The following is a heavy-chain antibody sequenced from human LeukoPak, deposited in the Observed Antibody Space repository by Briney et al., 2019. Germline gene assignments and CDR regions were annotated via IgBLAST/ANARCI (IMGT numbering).Heavy chain of an antibody. J-gene: IGHJ4*02. V-gene: IGHV3-23*01. Sequence: PGGSLRLSCAASGFTFRSYAMSWVRQAPGKGLEWVSAISGSGGSTYYADSVKGRFTISRDNSKNTLYLQMNRLRAEDTAVYYCANGYSGYDQPFDYWGQRTLVTVSS. CDR3: ANGYSGYDQPFDY. CDR2: ISGSGGST. CDR1: GFTFRSYA. D-gene: IGHD5-12*01.